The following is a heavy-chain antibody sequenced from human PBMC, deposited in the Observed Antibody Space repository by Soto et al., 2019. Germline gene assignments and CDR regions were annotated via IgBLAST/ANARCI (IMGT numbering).Heavy chain of an antibody. D-gene: IGHD5-12*01. J-gene: IGHJ5*02. CDR1: GVSIDNFF. CDR2: VSRGGTAAYMSEGET. V-gene: IGHV4-59*01. Sequence: QVQLQESGPRLVRPSETLSLTCTVSGVSIDNFFWSWIRQSPGKGLEWIGYVSRGGTAAYMSEGETNQYNPSLESRATISLDLPKNQFSLKLTAVTAADTAVYYCARDRGGITVASKPLGEWFDPWGQGTLVTVSS. CDR3: ARDRGGITVASKPLGEWFDP.